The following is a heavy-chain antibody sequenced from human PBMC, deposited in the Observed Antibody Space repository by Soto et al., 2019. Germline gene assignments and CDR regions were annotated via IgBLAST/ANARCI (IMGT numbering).Heavy chain of an antibody. Sequence: ASVKVSCKASGYTFNSYAMHWVRQAPGQRLEWMGWINAGNGNTKYSQKFQGRVTITRDTSTSTAYMELRSLRSDDMAVYYCARAPIVGAPDDAFDIWGQGTMVTVSS. D-gene: IGHD1-26*01. CDR1: GYTFNSYA. V-gene: IGHV1-3*01. J-gene: IGHJ3*02. CDR2: INAGNGNT. CDR3: ARAPIVGAPDDAFDI.